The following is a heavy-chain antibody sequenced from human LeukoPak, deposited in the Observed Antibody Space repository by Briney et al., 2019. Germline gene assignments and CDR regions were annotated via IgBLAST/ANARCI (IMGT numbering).Heavy chain of an antibody. V-gene: IGHV3-74*01. Sequence: GGSLRLSCAASGFTFSSYWMHWVRQAPGKGLVWVSRINSDGSSTSYADSVKGRFTISRDNAKNTLYLQMNSLRAEDTAVYYCARVVGYDILTGYYIPPNAFDIWGQGTMVTVSS. CDR1: GFTFSSYW. D-gene: IGHD3-9*01. CDR2: INSDGSST. CDR3: ARVVGYDILTGYYIPPNAFDI. J-gene: IGHJ3*02.